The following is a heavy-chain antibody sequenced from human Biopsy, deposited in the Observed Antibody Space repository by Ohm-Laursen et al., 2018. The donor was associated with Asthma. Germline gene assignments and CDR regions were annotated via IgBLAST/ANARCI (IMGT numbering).Heavy chain of an antibody. CDR2: ISVYNGNT. D-gene: IGHD3-10*01. V-gene: IGHV1-18*01. J-gene: IGHJ6*02. CDR1: GYTFNSAG. CDR3: ARAVDYSHYYGIDV. Sequence: AASVKVSCKTSGYTFNSAGITWVRQAPGQGLEGMGWISVYNGNTKVAQKLQDRVTMITDTSTSTAYMELRSLRSDDTAVYFCARAVDYSHYYGIDVWGQGPTVTVS.